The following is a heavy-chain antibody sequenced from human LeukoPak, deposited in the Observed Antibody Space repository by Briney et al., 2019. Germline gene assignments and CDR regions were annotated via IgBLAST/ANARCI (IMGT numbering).Heavy chain of an antibody. J-gene: IGHJ4*02. CDR1: GGPFDNYA. D-gene: IGHD3-9*01. V-gene: IGHV1-18*01. CDR3: ARSDYDILTGPDY. Sequence: ASVKVSCKSSGGPFDNYAISWVRQAPGQGLEWMGWISAYNGNTNYAQKLQGRVTMTTDTSTSTAYMELRSLRSDDTAVYYCARSDYDILTGPDYWGQGTLVTVSS. CDR2: ISAYNGNT.